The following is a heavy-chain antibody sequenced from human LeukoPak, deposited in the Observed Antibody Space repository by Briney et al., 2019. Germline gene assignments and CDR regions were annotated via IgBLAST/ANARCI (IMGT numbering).Heavy chain of an antibody. CDR1: GGSISSYY. CDR2: IYYSGST. D-gene: IGHD6-6*01. J-gene: IGHJ4*02. V-gene: IGHV4-59*01. Sequence: PSETLSLTCTVSGGSISSYYWSWIRQPPGKGLEWIGYIYYSGSTNYNPSLKSRVTISVDTSKNQFSLKLSSVTAADTAVYYCARVDAGSSFDYWGQGTLVTVSS. CDR3: ARVDAGSSFDY.